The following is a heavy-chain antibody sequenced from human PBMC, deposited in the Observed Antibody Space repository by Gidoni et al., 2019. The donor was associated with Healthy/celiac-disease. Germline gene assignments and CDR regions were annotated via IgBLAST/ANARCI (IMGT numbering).Heavy chain of an antibody. D-gene: IGHD5-18*01. V-gene: IGHV4-39*01. Sequence: QLQLQESGPGLVKPSATLSLTCTVSGGSISSSSYYWGWTRQPPGKGRAWIGSIYYSGSTYYNTYLKSRVTISVDTSKNQFSLKLSSVTAADTAVYYCASQSANYYYYGMDVWGQGTTVTVSS. J-gene: IGHJ6*02. CDR3: ASQSANYYYYGMDV. CDR2: IYYSGST. CDR1: GGSISSSSYY.